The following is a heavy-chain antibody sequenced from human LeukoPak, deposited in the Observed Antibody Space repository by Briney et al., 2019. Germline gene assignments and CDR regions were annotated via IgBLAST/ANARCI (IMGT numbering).Heavy chain of an antibody. D-gene: IGHD2-21*01. V-gene: IGHV5-51*01. CDR3: ARRPLGEQRTYDY. CDR2: IYPGDSDT. J-gene: IGHJ4*02. CDR1: GYSFTSYW. Sequence: GESLQISCKGSGYSFTSYWIGWVRQPPGKGLEWMGIIYPGDSDTRYSPSFQGQVTISADKSISTAYLQWSSLKASDTAMYYCARRPLGEQRTYDYWGQGTLVTVSS.